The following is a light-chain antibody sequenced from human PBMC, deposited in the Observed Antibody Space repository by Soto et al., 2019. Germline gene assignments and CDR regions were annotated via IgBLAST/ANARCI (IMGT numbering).Light chain of an antibody. V-gene: IGKV3-11*01. CDR3: HQRSNWPQT. CDR1: QTVANY. Sequence: EIVLTQSPATLSLSPGERATLSCRASQTVANYLDWYQQKPGQAPRLLIYESSNRATGIAARFSGSGSGTDFTLTISILEPEDFAVYYCHQRSNWPQTFGQGTKVDIK. J-gene: IGKJ1*01. CDR2: ESS.